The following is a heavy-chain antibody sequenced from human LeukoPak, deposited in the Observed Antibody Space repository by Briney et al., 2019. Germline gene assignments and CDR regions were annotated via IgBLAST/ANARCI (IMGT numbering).Heavy chain of an antibody. CDR2: IYSGGST. J-gene: IGHJ5*02. D-gene: IGHD7-27*01. CDR3: TRNWGSDNWFDP. V-gene: IGHV3-53*01. Sequence: PGGSLTLFCAASGFTVSSNYMTWVRQAPGKGLEWVSVIYSGGSTYYADSVKGRFTISRDNSKNTLYLQMNSLRAEDTAVYYCTRNWGSDNWFDPWGERTLVTVSS. CDR1: GFTVSSNY.